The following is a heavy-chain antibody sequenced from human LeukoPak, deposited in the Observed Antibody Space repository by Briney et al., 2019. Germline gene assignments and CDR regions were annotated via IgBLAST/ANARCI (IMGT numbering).Heavy chain of an antibody. CDR3: ARAYSDFDAFDI. V-gene: IGHV1-46*01. CDR1: GYSFTSYY. J-gene: IGHJ3*02. Sequence: ASVTVSCKASGYSFTSYYMHWVRQAPGQGLEWMGIINPSGGSTSYAQKFQGRVTMTRDMSTSTVYMELSSLRSEDTAVYYCARAYSDFDAFDIWGRGTMVTVSS. D-gene: IGHD3-3*01. CDR2: INPSGGST.